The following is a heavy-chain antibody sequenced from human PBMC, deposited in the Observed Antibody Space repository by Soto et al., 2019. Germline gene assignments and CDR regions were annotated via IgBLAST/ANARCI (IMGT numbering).Heavy chain of an antibody. V-gene: IGHV3-23*01. J-gene: IGHJ4*02. CDR3: AKDQSVGVRYSGSWYDY. CDR1: GFTFSNYA. Sequence: HPGGSLRLSCAASGFTFSNYAMSWVRQAPGKGLEWVSGISGSGGTTYYADSVKGRFTISRDNSKNTQYLQMNSLRAEDTAVYYCAKDQSVGVRYSGSWYDYWGQGTLVTVSS. D-gene: IGHD6-13*01. CDR2: ISGSGGTT.